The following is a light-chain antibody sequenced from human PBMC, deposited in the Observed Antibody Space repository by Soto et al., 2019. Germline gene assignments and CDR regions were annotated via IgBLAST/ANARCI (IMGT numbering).Light chain of an antibody. J-gene: IGLJ1*01. CDR1: SSNIGSNT. CDR2: SNN. Sequence: QAVVTQPPSASGTPGQRVTISCSGSSSNIGSNTVNWYQQLPGTAPKLLIYSNNQRPSGVPHRFSGSKSGTSASLAISGLQSEDEADYYCAAWDDSLNGQVFGTGTKVTVL. V-gene: IGLV1-44*01. CDR3: AAWDDSLNGQV.